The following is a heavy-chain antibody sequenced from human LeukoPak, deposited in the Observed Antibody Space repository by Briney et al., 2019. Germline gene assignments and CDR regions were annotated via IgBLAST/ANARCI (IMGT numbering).Heavy chain of an antibody. V-gene: IGHV1-18*01. J-gene: IGHJ4*02. CDR2: ISAYNGNT. D-gene: IGHD6-19*01. CDR1: GYTFTSYG. Sequence: ASVKVSCKDSGYTFTSYGIRWVREAHGEGVEWMGWISAYNGNTNYAQKLQRRVTMTTDTSTSTAYMELRSLRSDDTAVYYCARVGPVAGLSYFDYWGQGTLVTVSS. CDR3: ARVGPVAGLSYFDY.